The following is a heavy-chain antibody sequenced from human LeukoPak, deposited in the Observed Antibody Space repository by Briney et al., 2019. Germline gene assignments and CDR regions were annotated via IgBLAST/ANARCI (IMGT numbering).Heavy chain of an antibody. CDR3: ARHWSHSVAQFGRSYWFDP. D-gene: IGHD2-15*01. V-gene: IGHV4-4*07. CDR2: MDTSGHT. J-gene: IGHJ5*02. CDR1: GGSISGYY. Sequence: AETLSLTCIVSGGSISGYYWSWVRQPAGKGLEWIGHMDTSGHTNYNSSLMSRVTMTVDTSKNQFSLRLTSVTAADTAVYYCARHWSHSVAQFGRSYWFDPWGQGTLVTVSS.